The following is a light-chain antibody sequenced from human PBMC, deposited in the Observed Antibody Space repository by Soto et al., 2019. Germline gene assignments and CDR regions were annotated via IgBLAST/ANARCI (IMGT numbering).Light chain of an antibody. CDR2: DAY. CDR3: QCRSYWPRT. V-gene: IGKV3-11*01. J-gene: IGKJ1*01. Sequence: EIVLTQSPATLSLSPGERATLSCRASQSVGSNLAWYQQKPGHAPRLLIYDAYNKAAGISSRFSGSGSGTDFTLTISSLEPDDVAVYYCQCRSYWPRTFGQGTKVEIK. CDR1: QSVGSN.